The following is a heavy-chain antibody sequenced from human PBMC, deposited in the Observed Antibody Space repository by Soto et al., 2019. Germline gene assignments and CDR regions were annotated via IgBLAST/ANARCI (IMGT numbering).Heavy chain of an antibody. Sequence: SGPTLVNPTQTLTLTCTFSGFSLSTSGMCVSWIRQPPGKALEWLALIDWDDDKYYSTFLKTRLTISKDTSKNQVVLTMTNMDPVDTATYYCARRLGNDYGGNSGFDYWGQGTLVTVSS. CDR2: IDWDDDK. D-gene: IGHD4-17*01. V-gene: IGHV2-70*01. J-gene: IGHJ4*02. CDR1: GFSLSTSGMC. CDR3: ARRLGNDYGGNSGFDY.